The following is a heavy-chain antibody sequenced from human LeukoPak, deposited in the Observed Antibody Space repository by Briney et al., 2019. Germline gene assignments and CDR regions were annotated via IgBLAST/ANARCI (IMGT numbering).Heavy chain of an antibody. CDR2: ISAYNGNT. D-gene: IGHD3-10*01. J-gene: IGHJ4*02. CDR3: ATDLISSVVRGVNY. V-gene: IGHV1-18*01. CDR1: GYTFTSYG. Sequence: GASVKVSCKASGYTFTSYGISWVRQAPGQGLEWMGWISAYNGNTNYAQKLQGRVTMTTDTSTSTAYMELRSLRSDDTAVYYCATDLISSVVRGVNYWGQGTLVTVSS.